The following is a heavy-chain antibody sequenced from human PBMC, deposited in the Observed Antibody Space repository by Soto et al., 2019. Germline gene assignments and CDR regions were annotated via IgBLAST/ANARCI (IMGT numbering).Heavy chain of an antibody. CDR3: ARPRVLQGDYYGMDV. CDR1: GFTFSSYA. Sequence: QVQLVESGGGVVQPGRSLRLSCAASGFTFSSYAMHWVRQAPGKGLEWVAVISYDGSNKYYADSVKGRFTISRDNSKNTLYLQMNSLRAEDTAVYYCARPRVLQGDYYGMDVWGQGTTVTVSS. D-gene: IGHD6-13*01. J-gene: IGHJ6*02. CDR2: ISYDGSNK. V-gene: IGHV3-30-3*01.